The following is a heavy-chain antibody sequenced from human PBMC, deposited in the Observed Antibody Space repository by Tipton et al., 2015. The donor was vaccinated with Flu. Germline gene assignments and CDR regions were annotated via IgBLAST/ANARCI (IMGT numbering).Heavy chain of an antibody. CDR2: ISSSSSYI. CDR3: ARGNIAVAGDYYYYYGMDV. CDR1: GFTVSSHY. J-gene: IGHJ6*02. Sequence: SLRLSCAASGFTVSSHYMSWVRQAPGKGLEWVSSISSSSSYIYYADSVKGRFTISRDNAKNSLYLQMNSLRAEDTAVYYCARGNIAVAGDYYYYYGMDVWGQGTTVTVSS. V-gene: IGHV3-21*01. D-gene: IGHD6-19*01.